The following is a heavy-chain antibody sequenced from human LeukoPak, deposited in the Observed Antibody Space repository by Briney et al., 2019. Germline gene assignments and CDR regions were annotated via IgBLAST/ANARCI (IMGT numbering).Heavy chain of an antibody. Sequence: GGSLRLSCAASGFTFSSYGMHWVRQAPGKGLEWVAVISYDGSNEYYADSVKGRFTISRDSSKNTLYLQMNSLRAEDTAVYYCAKRGELGLTGYFYFDYWGQGTLVTVSS. CDR1: GFTFSSYG. D-gene: IGHD3-9*01. CDR2: ISYDGSNE. J-gene: IGHJ4*02. V-gene: IGHV3-30*18. CDR3: AKRGELGLTGYFYFDY.